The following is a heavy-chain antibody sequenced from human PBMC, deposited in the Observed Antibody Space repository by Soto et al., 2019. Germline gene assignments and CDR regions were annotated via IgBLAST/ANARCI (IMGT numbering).Heavy chain of an antibody. Sequence: PSETLSLTCAVSGGSISSSNWWSWVRQPPGRGLEWIGEIYHSGSTNYNPSLKSRVTISVDKSKNQFSLKLSSVTAADTAVYYCASSIAEAGQISTDNDFDYWGQGTLVTVSS. CDR3: ASSIAEAGQISTDNDFDY. J-gene: IGHJ4*02. CDR1: GGSISSSNW. D-gene: IGHD6-13*01. V-gene: IGHV4-4*02. CDR2: IYHSGST.